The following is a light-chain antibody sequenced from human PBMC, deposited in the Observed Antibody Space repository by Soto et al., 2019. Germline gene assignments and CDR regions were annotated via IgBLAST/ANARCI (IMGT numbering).Light chain of an antibody. CDR3: QKYNTVPYT. CDR2: AAS. Sequence: DIQMTQSPSSLSASVGDRVTITCRASQGIGNYLAWYQQKPGKVPKLLIYAASTLQSEVPSRFSGSGSGTDFTLTISSLQPEDFATYYCQKYNTVPYTFGQGTKLEI. V-gene: IGKV1-27*01. CDR1: QGIGNY. J-gene: IGKJ2*01.